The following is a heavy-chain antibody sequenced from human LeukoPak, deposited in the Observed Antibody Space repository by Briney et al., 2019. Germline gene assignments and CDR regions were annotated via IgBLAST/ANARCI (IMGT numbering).Heavy chain of an antibody. CDR1: GGSISSGGYS. V-gene: IGHV4-30-2*01. J-gene: IGHJ4*02. D-gene: IGHD3-3*01. CDR2: IYHSGST. CDR3: AREERFLGYFDY. Sequence: SETLSLTCAVSGGSISSGGYSWSWIRQPPGKGLEWIGYIYHSGSTYYNPSLKSRVTISVDRSKNQFSLRLSSVTAADTAVYYCAREERFLGYFDYWGQGTLVTVSS.